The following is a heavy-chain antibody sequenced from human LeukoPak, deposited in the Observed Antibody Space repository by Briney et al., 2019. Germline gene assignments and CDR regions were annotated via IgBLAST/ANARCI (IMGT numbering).Heavy chain of an antibody. D-gene: IGHD5-18*01. CDR2: ISSSSSYI. CDR1: GFTFSSYS. Sequence: GGSLRLSCAASGFTFSSYSMDWVRQAPGKGLEWVSSISSSSSYIYYADSVKGRFTISRDNAKNSLYLQMNSLRAEDTAVYYCARGQKYRSGYTVAELGSGYFDNWGQGTLVTVSP. J-gene: IGHJ4*02. V-gene: IGHV3-21*04. CDR3: ARGQKYRSGYTVAELGSGYFDN.